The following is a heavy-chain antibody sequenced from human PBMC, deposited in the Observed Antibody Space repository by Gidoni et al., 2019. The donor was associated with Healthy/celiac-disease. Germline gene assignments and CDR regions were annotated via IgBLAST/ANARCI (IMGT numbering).Heavy chain of an antibody. CDR3: ARAPRDYYDSSGDDLGYFDL. V-gene: IGHV4-30-2*01. CDR2: IYHMASN. D-gene: IGHD3-22*01. CDR1: VGSIGSGGYS. Sequence: QVQLQESASALVKPSQTLSLTLTAPVGSIGSGGYSWSWIRPPPGKGLEWIGYIYHMASNYYNPSLKSAVTRSVEGSRTEVSLNLSAGTSALRAGYYCARAPRDYYDSSGDDLGYFDLWGRGTLVTVSS. J-gene: IGHJ2*01.